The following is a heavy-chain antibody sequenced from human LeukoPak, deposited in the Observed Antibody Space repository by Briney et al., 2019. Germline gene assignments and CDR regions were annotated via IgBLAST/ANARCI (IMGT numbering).Heavy chain of an antibody. D-gene: IGHD3/OR15-3a*01. J-gene: IGHJ4*02. Sequence: SETLSLTCTVSGGSISRFYWGWIRQPPGKGLEYIGYIYNSGSTHYNPSLKSRVTISVDTSKKQFSLQLNSVTAADTAVYYCARVRSDTTLDGDYFDYWGQGTLVIVSS. CDR1: GGSISRFY. CDR2: IYNSGST. CDR3: ARVRSDTTLDGDYFDY. V-gene: IGHV4-59*01.